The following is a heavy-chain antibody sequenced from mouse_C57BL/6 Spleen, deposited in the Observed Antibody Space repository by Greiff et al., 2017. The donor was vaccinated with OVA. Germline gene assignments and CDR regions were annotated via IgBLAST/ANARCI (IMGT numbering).Heavy chain of an antibody. J-gene: IGHJ2*01. CDR3: ARERDYSFDY. V-gene: IGHV1-52*01. D-gene: IGHD2-12*01. CDR2: IDPSDSET. CDR1: GYTFTSYW. Sequence: VKLQESGAELVRPGSSVKLSCKASGYTFTSYWMHWVKQRPIQGLEWIGNIDPSDSETHYNQKFKDKATLTVDKSSSTAYMQLSSLTSEDSAVYYYARERDYSFDYWGQGTTLTVSS.